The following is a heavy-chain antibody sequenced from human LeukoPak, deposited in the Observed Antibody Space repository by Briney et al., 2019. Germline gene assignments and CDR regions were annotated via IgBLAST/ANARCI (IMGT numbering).Heavy chain of an antibody. CDR1: AYPISSGYY. D-gene: IGHD4-17*01. CDR2: FYHSGST. Sequence: SETLSLTCTVSAYPISSGYYWGWIRQPPGKGLEWIGSFYHSGSTYYNPSLKSRVTISVDTSKNQFSLKLNSVTAADTAVYYCARDLRSPGAFDIWGQGTMVTVSS. J-gene: IGHJ3*02. V-gene: IGHV4-38-2*02. CDR3: ARDLRSPGAFDI.